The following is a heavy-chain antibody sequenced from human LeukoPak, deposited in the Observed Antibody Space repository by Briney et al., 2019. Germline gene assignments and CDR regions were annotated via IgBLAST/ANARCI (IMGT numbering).Heavy chain of an antibody. CDR3: ARAAGSIAAAADV. CDR1: GGSISSSSYH. Sequence: KPSETLSLTCTVSGGSISSSSYHWGWIRQPPGKGLEWIGSIYYSGSTYYNPSLKSRVTISVDTSKNQFSLKLSSVTAADTAVYYCARAAGSIAAAADVWGQGTTVTVSS. D-gene: IGHD6-13*01. J-gene: IGHJ6*02. CDR2: IYYSGST. V-gene: IGHV4-39*01.